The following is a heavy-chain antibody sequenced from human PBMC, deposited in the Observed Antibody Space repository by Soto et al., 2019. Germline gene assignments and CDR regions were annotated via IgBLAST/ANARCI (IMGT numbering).Heavy chain of an antibody. CDR1: GFTFSSYS. CDR2: ISSNSSTI. V-gene: IGHV3-48*02. CDR3: AGPRSSWPYYFDY. Sequence: GGSLRLSCAASGFTFSSYSMNWVRQAPGKGLEWVSYISSNSSTIYYADSVKGRFTISRDNAKNTLYLQMNSLRDEDTAVYYYAGPRSSWPYYFDYWGQGTLVTVSS. J-gene: IGHJ4*02. D-gene: IGHD6-13*01.